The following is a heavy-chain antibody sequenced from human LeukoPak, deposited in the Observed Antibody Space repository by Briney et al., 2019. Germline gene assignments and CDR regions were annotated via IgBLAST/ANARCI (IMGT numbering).Heavy chain of an antibody. V-gene: IGHV1-69*06. CDR2: IIPIFGTA. CDR3: ARDRGYGDYLLFDY. CDR1: GGTFSSYA. D-gene: IGHD4-17*01. Sequence: GSSVKVSCKASGGTFSSYAISWVRQAPGQGLEWMGGIIPIFGTANYAQKFQGRVTITADKSTSTAYMELSSLRSEDTAVYYCARDRGYGDYLLFDYWGQGILVTVSS. J-gene: IGHJ4*02.